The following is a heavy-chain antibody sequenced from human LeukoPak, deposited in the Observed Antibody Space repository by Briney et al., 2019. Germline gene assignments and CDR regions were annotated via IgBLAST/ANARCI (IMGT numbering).Heavy chain of an antibody. J-gene: IGHJ6*03. CDR3: ARGRSVGYCSSTSCRPKKYYYYMDV. CDR1: GGSFSGYY. Sequence: SETLSLTCAVYGGSFSGYYWSWIRQPPGMGLEWIGEINHSGSTNYNPSLKSRVTISVDTSKNQFSLKLSSVTAADTAVYYCARGRSVGYCSSTSCRPKKYYYYMDVWGKGTTVTVSS. D-gene: IGHD2-2*01. CDR2: INHSGST. V-gene: IGHV4-34*01.